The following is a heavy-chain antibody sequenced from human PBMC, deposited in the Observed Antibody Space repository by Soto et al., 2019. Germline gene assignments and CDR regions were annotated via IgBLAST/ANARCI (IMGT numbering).Heavy chain of an antibody. Sequence: QITLKESGPTLVKPTQTLKLTCTFSGFSLSTSGVGVGWIRQPPGKALEWLALIYWDDDKRYSPSLKSRLTITKDTSKHQVVLTMTNMDPVDTATYYCAHSTSGVLWFGEFRNWGQGTLVTVSS. J-gene: IGHJ4*02. CDR2: IYWDDDK. CDR3: AHSTSGVLWFGEFRN. CDR1: GFSLSTSGVG. D-gene: IGHD3-10*01. V-gene: IGHV2-5*02.